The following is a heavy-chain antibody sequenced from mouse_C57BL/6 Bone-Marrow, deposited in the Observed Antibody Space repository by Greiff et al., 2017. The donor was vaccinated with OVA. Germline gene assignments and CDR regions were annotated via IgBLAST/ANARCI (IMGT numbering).Heavy chain of an antibody. J-gene: IGHJ3*01. Sequence: DVKLVESGGGLVKPGGSLKLSCAASGFTFSDYGLHWVRQAPEKGLEWVAYISSGSSTIYYADTVKGRFTISRDNAKNTLFRQMTSLRSEDTAVYYCARKDRRWGWFAYWGQGTLVTVSA. D-gene: IGHD1-1*02. CDR1: GFTFSDYG. V-gene: IGHV5-17*01. CDR2: ISSGSSTI. CDR3: ARKDRRWGWFAY.